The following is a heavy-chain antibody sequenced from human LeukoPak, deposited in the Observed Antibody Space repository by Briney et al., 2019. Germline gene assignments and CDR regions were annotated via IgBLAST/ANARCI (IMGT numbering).Heavy chain of an antibody. CDR3: ARLGDIAAAGGPYMDV. CDR2: MSSSGSSI. V-gene: IGHV3-48*03. D-gene: IGHD6-13*01. Sequence: PGGSLRLSCAASGFTFSNYEMNWVRQAPGKGLEWVSYMSSSGSSIYYADSVKGRFTISRDNAKNSLYLQMNSLRAEDTAVYYCARLGDIAAAGGPYMDVWGKGTTVTVSS. J-gene: IGHJ6*03. CDR1: GFTFSNYE.